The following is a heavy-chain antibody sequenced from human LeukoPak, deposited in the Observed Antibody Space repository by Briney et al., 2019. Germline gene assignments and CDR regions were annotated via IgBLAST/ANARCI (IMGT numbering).Heavy chain of an antibody. J-gene: IGHJ4*02. V-gene: IGHV4-59*01. CDR1: GGSISSYY. CDR2: IYYSGST. D-gene: IGHD6-13*01. CDR3: AREGAAADYFDY. Sequence: KPSETLSLTCTVSGGSISSYYWSWIWQPPGKGLEWIGYIYYSGSTNYNPSLKSRVTISVDTSKNQFSLKLSSVTAADTAVYYCAREGAAADYFDYWGQGTLVTVSS.